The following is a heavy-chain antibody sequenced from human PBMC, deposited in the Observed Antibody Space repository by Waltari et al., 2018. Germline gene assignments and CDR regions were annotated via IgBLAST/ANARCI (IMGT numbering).Heavy chain of an antibody. Sequence: QLVETGGGGVQPGRSLRLSGTASELTFSYVYIHWVRQAPGKGLGWVAVISYNERNISYVDSVKGRFTISRDNSKKMLYLQMNSLITEDTAVYYCARYSGDRTNCHGMVVWGQGTTATVSS. CDR1: ELTFSYVY. V-gene: IGHV3-30*03. J-gene: IGHJ6*02. CDR3: ARYSGDRTNCHGMVV. CDR2: ISYNERNI. D-gene: IGHD4-17*01.